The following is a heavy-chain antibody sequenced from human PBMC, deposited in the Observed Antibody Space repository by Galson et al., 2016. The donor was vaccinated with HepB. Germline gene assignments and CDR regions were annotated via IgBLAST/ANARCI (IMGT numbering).Heavy chain of an antibody. CDR1: GFTFSSYS. CDR2: ITSSSSYI. J-gene: IGHJ6*02. V-gene: IGHV3-21*01. D-gene: IGHD5-24*01. Sequence: SLRLSCAASGFTFSSYSMNWVRQAPGKGLEWVSSITSSSSYIYYAGSVKGRFTISRDNAKNSLYLQMDSLKAKDTAVYYCAREREDGYNFQYYGMDVWGQGTTVTVSS. CDR3: AREREDGYNFQYYGMDV.